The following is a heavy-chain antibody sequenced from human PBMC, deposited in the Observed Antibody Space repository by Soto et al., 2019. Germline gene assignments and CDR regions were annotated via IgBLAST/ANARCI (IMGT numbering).Heavy chain of an antibody. CDR1: GYTFTSYY. V-gene: IGHV1-46*01. D-gene: IGHD3-22*01. Sequence: GASVKVSCKASGYTFTSYYMHWVRQAPGQGLEWMGIINPSGGSTSYAQKFQGRVTMTRDTSTSTVYMELSSLRSEDTAVYYCARSAQSYYYDSSGYYYNYWGQGTMVTVSS. CDR3: ARSAQSYYYDSSGYYYNY. CDR2: INPSGGST. J-gene: IGHJ4*02.